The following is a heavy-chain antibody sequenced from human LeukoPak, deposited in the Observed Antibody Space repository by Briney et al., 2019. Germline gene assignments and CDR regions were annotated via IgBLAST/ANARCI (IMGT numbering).Heavy chain of an antibody. V-gene: IGHV3-33*01. CDR3: GRGPLSSYGLRALH. CDR2: IWYDGSNK. Sequence: GGSLRLSCAASGFTFSSYGMHWVRQAPGKGLEWVAVIWYDGSNKYYADSVKGRFTISRDNSKNTLYLQMNSLRAEDTAVYYCGRGPLSSYGLRALHWAQGTLVTVLS. D-gene: IGHD2-21*01. J-gene: IGHJ4*02. CDR1: GFTFSSYG.